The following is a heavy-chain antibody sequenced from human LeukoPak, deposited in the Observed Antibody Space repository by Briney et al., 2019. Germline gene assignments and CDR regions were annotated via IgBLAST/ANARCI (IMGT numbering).Heavy chain of an antibody. CDR1: GFSFSDYW. J-gene: IGHJ4*02. V-gene: IGHV3-7*01. CDR3: ARDPESQKGRDGLDY. CDR2: MKTNGGAK. D-gene: IGHD1-14*01. Sequence: GGSLRLSCAASGFSFSDYWMSWVRQAPGEGLQWVASMKTNGGAKYYVDSVKARLTISRDNAKSLLYLQMNNLRAEDTAVYYCARDPESQKGRDGLDYWGQGTLATVSS.